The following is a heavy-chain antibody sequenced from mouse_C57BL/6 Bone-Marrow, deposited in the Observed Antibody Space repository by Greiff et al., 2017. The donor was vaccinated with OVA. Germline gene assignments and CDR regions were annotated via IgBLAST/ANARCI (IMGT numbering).Heavy chain of an antibody. V-gene: IGHV12-3*01. CDR2: ITHSGET. D-gene: IGHD1-1*01. CDR3: AGDITGSRGGYWYFDV. Sequence: ESGPGLVKPSQSLFLTCSITGFPITSGYYWIWIRQSPGKPLEWMGYITHSGETFYNPSLQSPISITRATSKNQFFLQLNSVTTEDTAMYYGAGDITGSRGGYWYFDVWGTGTTVTVSS. J-gene: IGHJ1*03. CDR1: GFPITSGYY.